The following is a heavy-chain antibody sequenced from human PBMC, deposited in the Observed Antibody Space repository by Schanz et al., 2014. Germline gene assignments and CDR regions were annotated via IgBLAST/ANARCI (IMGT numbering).Heavy chain of an antibody. J-gene: IGHJ6*02. CDR2: ISGSGGST. Sequence: EVQLVESGGGLVQPGGSLRLSCAASGYTFSSNAMSWVRQAPGKGLEWVSTISGSGGSTYYADSAKGRFTISRDNSKNTLSLQLNSLRADDTAVYYCAKHLYQYNYYGMDVWGQGTTVTVSS. CDR3: AKHLYQYNYYGMDV. CDR1: GYTFSSNA. D-gene: IGHD2-2*02. V-gene: IGHV3-23*04.